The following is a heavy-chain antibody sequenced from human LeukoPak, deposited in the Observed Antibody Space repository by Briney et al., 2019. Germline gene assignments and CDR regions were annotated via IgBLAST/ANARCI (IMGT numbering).Heavy chain of an antibody. J-gene: IGHJ4*02. CDR1: GFTFSSYG. CDR2: IRYDGSNK. CDR3: AGDSGSSIAFYDY. D-gene: IGHD6-6*01. Sequence: GGSLRLSCAASGFTFSSYGMHWVRQAPGKGLEWVAFIRYDGSNKYYADSVKDRFTISRDNSKNTLYLQMNSLRAEDTAVYYCAGDSGSSIAFYDYWGQGTLVTVSS. V-gene: IGHV3-30*02.